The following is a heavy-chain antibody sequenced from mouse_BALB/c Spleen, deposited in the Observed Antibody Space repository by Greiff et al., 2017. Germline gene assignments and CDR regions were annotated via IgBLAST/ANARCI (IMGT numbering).Heavy chain of an antibody. D-gene: IGHD2-4*01. V-gene: IGHV1S81*02. J-gene: IGHJ4*01. CDR2: INPSNGGT. CDR3: TRCGITSYYAMDY. Sequence: QVQLKQSGAELVKPGASVKLSCKASGYTFTSYYMYWVKQRPGQGLEWIGEINPSNGGTNFNEKFKSKATLTVDKSSSTAYMQLSSLTSEDSAVYYCTRCGITSYYAMDYWGQGTSVTVSS. CDR1: GYTFTSYY.